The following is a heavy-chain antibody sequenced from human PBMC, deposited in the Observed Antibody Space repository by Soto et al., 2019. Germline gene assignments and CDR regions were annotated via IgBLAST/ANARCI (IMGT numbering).Heavy chain of an antibody. CDR1: GYTFTGYY. J-gene: IGHJ4*02. CDR2: INPNSGGT. D-gene: IGHD6-6*01. V-gene: IGHV1-2*02. Sequence: QVQLVQSGAEVKKPGASVKVSCKASGYTFTGYYMHWVRQAPGQGLEWMGWINPNSGGTNYAQKFQGRVTMTRDTYISTAYMELSRLRSDDTAVYYCARGPYSSSSWVQKYYFDYWGQGTLVTDSS. CDR3: ARGPYSSSSWVQKYYFDY.